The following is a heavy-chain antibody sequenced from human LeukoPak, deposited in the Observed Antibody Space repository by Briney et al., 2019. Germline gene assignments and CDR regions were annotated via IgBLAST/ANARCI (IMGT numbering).Heavy chain of an antibody. Sequence: PSETLSLTCTVSGGSISSYYWSRIRQPAGKGLEWIGRIYTSGSTNYNPSLKSRVTMSVDTSKNQFSLKLSSVTAADTAVYYCAREVYCSSTSCPDGAFDYWGQGTLVTVSS. V-gene: IGHV4-4*07. CDR3: AREVYCSSTSCPDGAFDY. CDR2: IYTSGST. CDR1: GGSISSYY. J-gene: IGHJ4*02. D-gene: IGHD2-2*01.